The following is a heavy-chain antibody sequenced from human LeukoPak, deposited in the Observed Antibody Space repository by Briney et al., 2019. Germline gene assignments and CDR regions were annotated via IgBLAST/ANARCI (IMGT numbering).Heavy chain of an antibody. Sequence: SETLSLTCTVSGGSISSSSYYWGWIRQPPGKGLEWIGSIYYSGSTYYNPSLKSRVTISVDTSKNQFSLKLSSVSAADTAVYYCARHVDSSGWYRSYFDYWGQGTLVTVSS. CDR3: ARHVDSSGWYRSYFDY. CDR1: GGSISSSSYY. D-gene: IGHD6-19*01. J-gene: IGHJ4*02. CDR2: IYYSGST. V-gene: IGHV4-39*01.